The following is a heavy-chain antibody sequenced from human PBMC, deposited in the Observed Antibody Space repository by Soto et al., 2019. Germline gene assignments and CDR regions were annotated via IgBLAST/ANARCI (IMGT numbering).Heavy chain of an antibody. CDR2: ISYDGSNK. CDR1: GFTFSSYG. D-gene: IGHD6-19*01. J-gene: IGHJ4*02. CDR3: AKDGVAVAGFDY. V-gene: IGHV3-30*18. Sequence: ESGGGVVQPGRSLRLSCAASGFTFSSYGMHWVRQAPGKGLEWVAVISYDGSNKYYADSVKGRFTISRDNSKNTLYLQMNSLRAEDTAVYYCAKDGVAVAGFDYWGQGTLVTVSS.